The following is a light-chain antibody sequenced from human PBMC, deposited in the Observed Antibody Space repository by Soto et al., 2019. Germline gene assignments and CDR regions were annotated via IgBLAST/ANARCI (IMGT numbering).Light chain of an antibody. V-gene: IGKV1-5*03. CDR2: KAS. Sequence: DVEMTQTPSILPASVGDRVTITCRATQSLNIWLAWYQQKPGKAPKLLISKASSLESGVPSRFIGSGSGTEFSLTISCLQPDDFATYYCQQYKAYSYTFGPGTKLEMK. CDR3: QQYKAYSYT. J-gene: IGKJ2*01. CDR1: QSLNIW.